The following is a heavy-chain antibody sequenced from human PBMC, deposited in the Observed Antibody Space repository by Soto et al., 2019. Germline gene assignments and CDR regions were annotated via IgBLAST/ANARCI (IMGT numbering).Heavy chain of an antibody. J-gene: IGHJ3*02. Sequence: GGSLRLSCAASGVPFSSYAMNWVRQAPGKGLEWVSAISGSGGSTYYADSVKGRFTISRDSSKNTLYLQMNSLRAEDTAVYYCAKGNSWSPALVLDIWGQGTMVTVSS. CDR3: AKGNSWSPALVLDI. D-gene: IGHD1-7*01. CDR1: GVPFSSYA. V-gene: IGHV3-23*01. CDR2: ISGSGGST.